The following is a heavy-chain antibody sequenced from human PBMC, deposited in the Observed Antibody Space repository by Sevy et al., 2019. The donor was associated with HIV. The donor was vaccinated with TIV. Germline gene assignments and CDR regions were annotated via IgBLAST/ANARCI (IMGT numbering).Heavy chain of an antibody. CDR1: GFSFDRYG. CDR3: ATGRDYGSGSYDY. CDR2: ILYEGINK. V-gene: IGHV3-33*01. J-gene: IGHJ4*02. Sequence: GGSLRLSCGASGFSFDRYGMHWVRQAPGKGLEWVAVILYEGINKDYGDSVRGRFTISRDNSKNTLYLQMNSLRVDDTAVYYCATGRDYGSGSYDYWGPGTLVTVSS. D-gene: IGHD3-10*01.